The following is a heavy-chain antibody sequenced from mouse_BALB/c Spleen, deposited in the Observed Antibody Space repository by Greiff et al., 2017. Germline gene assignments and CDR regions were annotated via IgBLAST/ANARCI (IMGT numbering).Heavy chain of an antibody. CDR2: ISNGGGST. Sequence: EVMLVESGVGLVQPGGSLKLSCAASGFTFSSYTMSWVRQTPEKRLEWVAYISNGGGSTYYPDTVKGRFTISRDNAKNTLYLQMSSLKSEDTAMYYCARDSSGLVAYWGQGTLVTVSA. D-gene: IGHD3-2*01. CDR3: ARDSSGLVAY. J-gene: IGHJ3*01. V-gene: IGHV5-12-2*01. CDR1: GFTFSSYT.